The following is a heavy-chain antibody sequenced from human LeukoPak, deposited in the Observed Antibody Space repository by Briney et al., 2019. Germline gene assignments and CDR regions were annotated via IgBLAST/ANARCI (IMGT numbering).Heavy chain of an antibody. V-gene: IGHV3-23*01. CDR2: IGDTGSGT. CDR3: AKHVLFSSGWYCDY. D-gene: IGHD6-19*01. Sequence: PGGSLRLSCAASGFTFSTYAFSWVRQAPGKGLEWVAAIGDTGSGTNYADSVKGRFIISRDNSKDTVSLQMNSLRAEDTALYYCAKHVLFSSGWYCDYWGQGTLVTVSS. CDR1: GFTFSTYA. J-gene: IGHJ4*02.